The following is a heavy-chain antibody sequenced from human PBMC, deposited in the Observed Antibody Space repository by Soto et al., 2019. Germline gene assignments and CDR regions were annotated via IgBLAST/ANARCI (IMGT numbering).Heavy chain of an antibody. V-gene: IGHV4-31*03. D-gene: IGHD3-3*01. Sequence: KTSETLSLTCTVSGGSISSGGYYWSWIRQHPGKGLEWIGYIYYSGSTYYNPSLKSRVTISVDTSKNQFSLKLSSVTAADTAVYYCARGRVPDFWSGNEENWFDPWGQGTLVTVSS. CDR2: IYYSGST. CDR3: ARGRVPDFWSGNEENWFDP. CDR1: GGSISSGGYY. J-gene: IGHJ5*02.